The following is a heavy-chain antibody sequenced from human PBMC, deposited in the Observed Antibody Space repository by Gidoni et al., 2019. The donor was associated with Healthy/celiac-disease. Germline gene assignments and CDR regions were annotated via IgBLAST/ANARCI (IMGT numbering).Heavy chain of an antibody. CDR1: GFTFSSYS. J-gene: IGHJ3*02. CDR2: ISSSSSYI. CDR3: ARDMGDRLSIRYFDWLLVNDAFDI. V-gene: IGHV3-21*01. Sequence: EVQLVESGGGLVKPGGSLSLSCAASGFTFSSYSMNWVRQAPGKGLEWVSSISSSSSYIYYADSVKGRFTISRDNAKNSLYLQMNSLRAEDTAVYYCARDMGDRLSIRYFDWLLVNDAFDIWGQGTMVTVSS. D-gene: IGHD3-9*01.